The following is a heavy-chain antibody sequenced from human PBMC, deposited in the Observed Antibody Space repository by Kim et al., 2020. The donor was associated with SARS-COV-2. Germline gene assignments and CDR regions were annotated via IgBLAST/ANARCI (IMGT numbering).Heavy chain of an antibody. J-gene: IGHJ4*02. Sequence: ASVKVSCKASGYTFTGYYMHWVRQAPGQGLEWMGWINPNSGGTNYAQKFQGRVTMTRDTSISTAYMELSRLRSDDTAVYYCARDRDTAMVRDLDYWGQGTLVTVSS. CDR3: ARDRDTAMVRDLDY. V-gene: IGHV1-2*02. CDR1: GYTFTGYY. D-gene: IGHD5-18*01. CDR2: INPNSGGT.